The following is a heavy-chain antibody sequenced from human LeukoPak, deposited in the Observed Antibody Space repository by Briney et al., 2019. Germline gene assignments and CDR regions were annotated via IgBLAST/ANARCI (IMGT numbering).Heavy chain of an antibody. CDR3: AELGITMIGGV. V-gene: IGHV3-21*01. D-gene: IGHD3-10*02. Sequence: GGSLRLSCAASGFTFSRYSMNWVRQAPGKRLEWVSSISSSSSYIYYADSVKGRFTISRDNAKNSLYLQMNSLRAEDTAVYYCAELGITMIGGVWGKGTTVTISS. CDR2: ISSSSSYI. J-gene: IGHJ6*04. CDR1: GFTFSRYS.